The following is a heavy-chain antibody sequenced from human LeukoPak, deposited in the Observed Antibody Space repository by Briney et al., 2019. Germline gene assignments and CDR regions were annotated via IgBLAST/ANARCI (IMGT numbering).Heavy chain of an antibody. CDR2: IYYVGDT. V-gene: IGHV4-39*01. J-gene: IGHJ4*02. CDR1: GGSISSSSYY. D-gene: IGHD6-13*01. CDR3: ARSPGSRYAYDDY. Sequence: PSETLSLTCTVSGGSISSSSYYWGWIRQPPGKGPEWIETIYYVGDTYYNPSLQSRVTISVDKAKNQFSLKLSSVTAADTAVYYCARSPGSRYAYDDYWGQGTLVTVSS.